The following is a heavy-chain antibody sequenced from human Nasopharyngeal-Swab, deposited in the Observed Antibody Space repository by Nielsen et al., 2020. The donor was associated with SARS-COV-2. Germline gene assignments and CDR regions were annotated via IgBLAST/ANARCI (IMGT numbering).Heavy chain of an antibody. CDR1: GFTFSSYA. J-gene: IGHJ3*02. CDR2: ISGSGGST. D-gene: IGHD3-22*01. CDR3: AKDLKSASYYYDSSAPWGAFDI. Sequence: GESLKISCAASGFTFSSYAMSWVRQAPGKGLEWVSAISGSGGSTYYADSVKGRFTISRDNSKNTLYLQMNSLRAEDTAVHYCAKDLKSASYYYDSSAPWGAFDIWGQGTMVTVSS. V-gene: IGHV3-23*01.